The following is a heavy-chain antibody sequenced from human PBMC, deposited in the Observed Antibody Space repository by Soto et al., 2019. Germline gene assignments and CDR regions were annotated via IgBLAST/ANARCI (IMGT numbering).Heavy chain of an antibody. Sequence: EVQLVESGGGLVQPGGSQRLSCEGSGFTFSSYWMHWVRQAPGKGVVWVSRINRYGSSTSYADSVKGRFTISRDNAKNTVYLQMNSLRAEDTAVYYCARGGDSSYYDSSGYPAAFDIWGQGTMVTVSS. D-gene: IGHD3-22*01. CDR2: INRYGSST. V-gene: IGHV3-74*01. J-gene: IGHJ3*02. CDR1: GFTFSSYW. CDR3: ARGGDSSYYDSSGYPAAFDI.